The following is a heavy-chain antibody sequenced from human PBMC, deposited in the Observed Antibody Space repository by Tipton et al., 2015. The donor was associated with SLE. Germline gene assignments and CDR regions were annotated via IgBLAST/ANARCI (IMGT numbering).Heavy chain of an antibody. V-gene: IGHV4-38-2*02. J-gene: IGHJ5*02. Sequence: TLSLTCAVSGYSISSGYYWGWIRQPPVKGLEWIGSIYHRGSTYYNPSLTSRVTISVDTSKNQISLKLSSVTAADTAVYYCARDIGIAAQRGWFDPWGQGTLVTVSS. D-gene: IGHD6-13*01. CDR1: GYSISSGYY. CDR3: ARDIGIAAQRGWFDP. CDR2: IYHRGST.